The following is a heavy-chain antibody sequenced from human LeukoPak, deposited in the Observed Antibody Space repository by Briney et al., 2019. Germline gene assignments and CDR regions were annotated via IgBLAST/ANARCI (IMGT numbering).Heavy chain of an antibody. CDR1: GFTVSSNY. V-gene: IGHV3-53*01. CDR2: IYSGGST. CDR3: ARDHSGKYYDFWSGSFFDY. D-gene: IGHD3-3*01. J-gene: IGHJ4*02. Sequence: GGSLRLSCAASGFTVSSNYMSWVRQAPGKGLEWVSVIYSGGSTYYADSVKGRFTISRDNSKNTLYLQMNSLRAEDTAVYYCARDHSGKYYDFWSGSFFDYWGQGTLVTVSS.